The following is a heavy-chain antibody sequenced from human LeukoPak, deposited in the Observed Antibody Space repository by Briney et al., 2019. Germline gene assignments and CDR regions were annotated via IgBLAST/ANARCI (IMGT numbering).Heavy chain of an antibody. CDR3: ARDGLLWFGELSMSDYYGMDV. CDR2: IYSGGST. V-gene: IGHV3-53*01. J-gene: IGHJ6*02. CDR1: GFTVSNNY. D-gene: IGHD3-10*01. Sequence: PGGSLRLSCAASGFTVSNNYMSWVRQAPGKGLEWVSVIYSGGSTYYADSVKGRFTISRDTSKNTLSLQMNSLRAEDTAVYYCARDGLLWFGELSMSDYYGMDVWGQGTTVTVSS.